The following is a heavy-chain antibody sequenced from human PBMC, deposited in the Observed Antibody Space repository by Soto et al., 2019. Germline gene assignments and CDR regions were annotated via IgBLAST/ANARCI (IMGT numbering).Heavy chain of an antibody. CDR1: GDSVSSNSAA. D-gene: IGHD5-18*01. V-gene: IGHV6-1*01. J-gene: IGHJ6*02. CDR2: TYYRSKWYN. CDR3: ARDHPERGYSSYYGMDV. Sequence: SQTLSLTCAISGDSVSSNSAAWNWIRQSPSRGLEWLGRTYYRSKWYNDYAVSVKSRITINPDTSKNQFSLQLNSVTPEDTAVYYCARDHPERGYSSYYGMDVCGQGTTVTVSS.